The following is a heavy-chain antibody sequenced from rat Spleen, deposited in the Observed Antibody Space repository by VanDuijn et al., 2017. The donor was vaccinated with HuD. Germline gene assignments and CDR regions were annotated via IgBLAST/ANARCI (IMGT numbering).Heavy chain of an antibody. Sequence: EVQLVESGGGLVQPGRSMKLSCAASGFTFSNYGLAWVRQAPKKGLEWVATISYDGISTYYRDSVRGRFTISSNNAESTLYLQMDSLRSEDTASYYCVRHGYTRYYFDYWGQGVMVTVSS. V-gene: IGHV5-29*01. D-gene: IGHD1-9*01. J-gene: IGHJ2*01. CDR1: GFTFSNYG. CDR2: ISYDGIST. CDR3: VRHGYTRYYFDY.